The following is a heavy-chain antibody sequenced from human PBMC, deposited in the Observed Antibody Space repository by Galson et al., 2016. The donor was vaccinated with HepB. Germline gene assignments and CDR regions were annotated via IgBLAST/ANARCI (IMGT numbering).Heavy chain of an antibody. CDR2: IRSKTYGGTT. D-gene: IGHD1-26*01. CDR3: TNGAPPDF. CDR1: GFTFGDYT. Sequence: SLRLSCATSGFTFGDYTMSWLRQAPGKGLEWVGFIRSKTYGGTTEYAASVKGRFTISRDDSKSIAYLQMDSLKTEDTAVFYCTNGAPPDFWGQGTLVTVSS. J-gene: IGHJ4*02. V-gene: IGHV3-49*03.